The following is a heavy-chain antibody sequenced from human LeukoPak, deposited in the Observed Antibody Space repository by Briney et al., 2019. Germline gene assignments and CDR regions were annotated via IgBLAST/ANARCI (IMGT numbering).Heavy chain of an antibody. Sequence: GGSLRLSCAASGFTFSSNAMNWVRQAPGKGLEWVSVISGTGVNTYYADSVKGRFSISRDNSKNTLYLQMNSLTAEDTALYFCARDRGFLRYFDYWGQGTLVTVSS. CDR2: ISGTGVNT. J-gene: IGHJ4*02. CDR1: GFTFSSNA. CDR3: ARDRGFLRYFDY. V-gene: IGHV3-23*01.